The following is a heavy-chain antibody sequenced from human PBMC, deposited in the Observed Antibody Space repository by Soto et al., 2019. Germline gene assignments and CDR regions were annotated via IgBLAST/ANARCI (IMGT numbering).Heavy chain of an antibody. Sequence: SETLSLTCTVSGGSISSSNWWNWVRQPPGKGLEWIGEIYHGGSTNYNPSLKSRVTISVDKSKNQFSLKLTSVTAADTAVYYCARSCFGADYWGQGALVTVSS. J-gene: IGHJ4*02. CDR2: IYHGGST. D-gene: IGHD3-10*01. CDR3: ARSCFGADY. CDR1: GGSISSSNW. V-gene: IGHV4-4*02.